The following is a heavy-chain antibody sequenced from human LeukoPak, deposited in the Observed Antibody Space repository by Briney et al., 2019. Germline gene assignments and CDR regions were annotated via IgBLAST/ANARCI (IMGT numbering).Heavy chain of an antibody. CDR1: GFTFSSYA. J-gene: IGHJ4*02. D-gene: IGHD2-2*02. Sequence: QPGGSLRLSCAASGFTFSSYAMSWVRQAPGKGLEWVPAISGSGGSTYYADSVKGRFTISRDNSKNTLYLQMNSLRAEDTAVYYCAKLTGGYCSSTSCYTFDYWGQGTLVTVSS. CDR3: AKLTGGYCSSTSCYTFDY. CDR2: ISGSGGST. V-gene: IGHV3-23*01.